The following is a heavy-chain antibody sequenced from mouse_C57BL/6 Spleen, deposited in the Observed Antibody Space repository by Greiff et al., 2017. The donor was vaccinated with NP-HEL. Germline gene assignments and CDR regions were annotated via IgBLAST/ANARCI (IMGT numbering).Heavy chain of an antibody. CDR1: GYTFTSYW. J-gene: IGHJ2*01. CDR3: ARGGNLLLDY. CDR2: IYPSDSET. V-gene: IGHV1-61*01. D-gene: IGHD1-1*01. Sequence: QVQLKQPGAELVRPGSSVKLSCKASGYTFTSYWMDWVKQRPGQGLEWIGNIYPSDSETHYNQKFKDKATLTVDKSSSTAYMQLSSLTSEDSAVYYCARGGNLLLDYWGQGTTLTVSS.